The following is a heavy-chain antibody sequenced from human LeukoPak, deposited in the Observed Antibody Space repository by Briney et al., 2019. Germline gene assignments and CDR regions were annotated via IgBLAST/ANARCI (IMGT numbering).Heavy chain of an antibody. Sequence: QPGGSLRLSCAASGFTVSGDYMTWVRQAPGRGLEWVSVIHGGGETYYADSVKGRFTISRDSSKNTLYLQMNSLRTEDTAVYYCAKAEGYDILTGLDYWGQGTLVTVSS. CDR2: IHGGGET. V-gene: IGHV3-53*01. CDR1: GFTVSGDY. D-gene: IGHD3-9*01. J-gene: IGHJ4*02. CDR3: AKAEGYDILTGLDY.